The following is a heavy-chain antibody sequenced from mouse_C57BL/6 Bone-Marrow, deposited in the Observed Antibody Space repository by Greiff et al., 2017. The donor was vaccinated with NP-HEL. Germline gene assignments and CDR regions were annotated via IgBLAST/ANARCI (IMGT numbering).Heavy chain of an antibody. CDR2: ISDGGSYT. CDR1: GFTFSSYA. CDR3: ARGGPYYDGSSFDY. Sequence: EVQWVESGGGLVKPGGSLKLSCAASGFTFSSYAMSWVRQTPEKRLEWVATISDGGSYTYYPDNVKGRFTISRYNAKNNLYLQMSHLKSEDTAMYYCARGGPYYDGSSFDYGGQGTTLTVSS. D-gene: IGHD1-1*01. J-gene: IGHJ2*01. V-gene: IGHV5-4*01.